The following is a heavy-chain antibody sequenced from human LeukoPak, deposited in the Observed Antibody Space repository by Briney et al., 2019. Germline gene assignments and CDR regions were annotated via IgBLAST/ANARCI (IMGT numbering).Heavy chain of an antibody. CDR1: GFTVSSNY. J-gene: IGHJ4*02. Sequence: GGSLRLSCAASGFTVSSNYMSWVRQAPGKGLEWVSVIYSGGSTYYADSVQGRFTISRDNSKNTLYLQMNSLRAEDTAVYYCASNGHEGYFDYWGQGTLVTVSS. CDR2: IYSGGST. V-gene: IGHV3-53*01. CDR3: ASNGHEGYFDY. D-gene: IGHD2-8*01.